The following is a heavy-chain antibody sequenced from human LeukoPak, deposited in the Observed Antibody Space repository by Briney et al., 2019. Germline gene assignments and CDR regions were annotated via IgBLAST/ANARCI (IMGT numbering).Heavy chain of an antibody. V-gene: IGHV4-4*07. D-gene: IGHD6-13*01. Sequence: PSETLSLTCTVSGGSISSYYWSWIRQPAGKGLEWIGRIYTSGSTNYNPSLKSRVTISVDTSKNQFSLKLSSVTAADTAVYYCARQQQLAPKGYYYYMDVWGKGTTVTISS. CDR1: GGSISSYY. J-gene: IGHJ6*03. CDR2: IYTSGST. CDR3: ARQQQLAPKGYYYYMDV.